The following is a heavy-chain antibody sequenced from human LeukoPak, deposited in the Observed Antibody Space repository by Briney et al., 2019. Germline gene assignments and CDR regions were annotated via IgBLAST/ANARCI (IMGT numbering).Heavy chain of an antibody. CDR2: ISYDGNNQ. Sequence: GGSLRLSCAASAFTFSRYATHWVRQAPGKGLEWVALISYDGNNQYYADSVKGRFTISRDNSKNTLYLQMNSLRTEDTALYYCAREGGNYLSRPILQYPKGDYWGQGTLVTVSS. V-gene: IGHV3-30-3*01. D-gene: IGHD1-26*01. CDR3: AREGGNYLSRPILQYPKGDY. J-gene: IGHJ4*02. CDR1: AFTFSRYA.